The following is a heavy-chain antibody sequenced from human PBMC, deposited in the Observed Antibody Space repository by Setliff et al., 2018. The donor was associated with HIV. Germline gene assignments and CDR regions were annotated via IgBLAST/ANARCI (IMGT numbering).Heavy chain of an antibody. Sequence: SETLSLTCTVSGGSISSHYWSWIRQPPGKGLEWVGYIYYSGSTNYNPSLKSRVTISVDTSKNQFSLKLSSVTAADTAVYYCARGRGSYWGQGTLVTVSS. CDR2: IYYSGST. CDR3: ARGRGSY. CDR1: GGSISSHY. J-gene: IGHJ4*02. V-gene: IGHV4-59*08. D-gene: IGHD1-26*01.